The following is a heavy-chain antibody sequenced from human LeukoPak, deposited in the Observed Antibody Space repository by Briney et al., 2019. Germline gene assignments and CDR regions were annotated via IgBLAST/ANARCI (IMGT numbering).Heavy chain of an antibody. Sequence: PSETLSLTCAVYGGSFSGYYWSWIRQPPGKGLEWIGEINHSGSTNYNPSLKSRVTISVDTSKNQFSLKLSSVTAADTAVYYCARRPLGIAAAATIDYRGQGTLVTVSS. D-gene: IGHD6-13*01. CDR3: ARRPLGIAAAATIDY. CDR1: GGSFSGYY. V-gene: IGHV4-34*01. J-gene: IGHJ4*02. CDR2: INHSGST.